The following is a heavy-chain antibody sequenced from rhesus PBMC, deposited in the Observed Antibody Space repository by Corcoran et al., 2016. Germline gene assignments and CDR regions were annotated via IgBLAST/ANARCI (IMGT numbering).Heavy chain of an antibody. CDR3: ARDPGTVGDY. CDR2: IYGSSGST. Sequence: QVQLQESGPGVVKPSETLSLTCAVSGYSISSGYDWSWIRQPPGKGLEWIGYIYGSSGSTNYNPSLKNRVTISKDTSKNQFSLKLSSVTAADMAVYYCARDPGTVGDYWGQGVLVTVSS. D-gene: IGHD5-24*01. J-gene: IGHJ4*01. V-gene: IGHV4-76*01. CDR1: GYSISSGYD.